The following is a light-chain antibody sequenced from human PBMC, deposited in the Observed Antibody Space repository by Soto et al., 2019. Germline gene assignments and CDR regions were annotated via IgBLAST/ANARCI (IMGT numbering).Light chain of an antibody. CDR2: EVS. J-gene: IGLJ2*01. V-gene: IGLV2-14*01. CDR1: SSDVGGYNY. Sequence: QSALTQPASVSGSPGQSITISCTGTSSDVGGYNYVSWYQHYPGKAPKLMIYEVSHRPSGVSNRFSGSKSGNTASLTISGRQAEDEADYYCSSYTTSSTVVFGGGTKLTVL. CDR3: SSYTTSSTVV.